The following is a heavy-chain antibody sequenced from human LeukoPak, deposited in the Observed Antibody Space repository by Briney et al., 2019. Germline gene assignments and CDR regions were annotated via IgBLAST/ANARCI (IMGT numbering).Heavy chain of an antibody. CDR3: ARSPPGLIYMDV. V-gene: IGHV1-69*13. CDR1: GGTFSSYA. J-gene: IGHJ6*03. CDR2: CIPIFGTA. D-gene: IGHD2-8*01. Sequence: GASVKVSCKASGGTFSSYAISWVRQAPGQGFEWMGGCIPIFGTANYAQNFQGRVMITADESTSTAYMELSSLGSEDTAVYYCARSPPGLIYMDVWGKGTTVSVSS.